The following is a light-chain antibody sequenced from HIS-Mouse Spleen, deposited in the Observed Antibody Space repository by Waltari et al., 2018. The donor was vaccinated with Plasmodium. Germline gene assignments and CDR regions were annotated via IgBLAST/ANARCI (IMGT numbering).Light chain of an antibody. V-gene: IGLV3-1*01. CDR3: QAWDSSTVV. CDR2: QDS. J-gene: IGLJ2*01. Sequence: SYELTQPPSVSVSPGQTASITCSGDQLGDKYACWYQQKPGQSPVLVIYQDSKRPSGLPERVSGSNSGNTATLTISGTQAMDEADYYCQAWDSSTVVFGGGTKLTVL. CDR1: QLGDKY.